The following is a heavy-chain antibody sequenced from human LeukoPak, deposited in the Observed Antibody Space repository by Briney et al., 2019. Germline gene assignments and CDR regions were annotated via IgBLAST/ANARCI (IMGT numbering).Heavy chain of an antibody. J-gene: IGHJ4*02. CDR2: MNPNSGNT. Sequence: GASVKVSCKASGYTFTSYDINWVRQATGQGLEWMGWMNPNSGNTGYAQKFQGRVTITRNTSISTAYMELSSLRSEDTAVYYCARDWLGQLIRLRNADSYFDYWGQGTLVTVSS. D-gene: IGHD6-13*01. V-gene: IGHV1-8*03. CDR3: ARDWLGQLIRLRNADSYFDY. CDR1: GYTFTSYD.